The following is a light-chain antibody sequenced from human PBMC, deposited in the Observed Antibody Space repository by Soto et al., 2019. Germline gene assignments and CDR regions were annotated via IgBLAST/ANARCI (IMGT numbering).Light chain of an antibody. V-gene: IGLV2-14*01. Sequence: QSVLTQPASLSGSPGQSITISCTGTSSDVGRYNYVSWYQQNPGKAPKLLIYEVSNRPSGVSNRFSASKSGNTASLTISGLQAEDEADYYCASYTNTTTRVFGGGTKLTVL. CDR2: EVS. J-gene: IGLJ3*02. CDR3: ASYTNTTTRV. CDR1: SSDVGRYNY.